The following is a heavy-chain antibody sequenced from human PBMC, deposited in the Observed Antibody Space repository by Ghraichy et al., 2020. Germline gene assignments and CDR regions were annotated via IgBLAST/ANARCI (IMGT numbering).Heavy chain of an antibody. Sequence: GESLNISCGASGYTFDDYGMAWVRQGPGKGLEWVSSLNWNSGATGYVDSVKGRFAISRDNAKNSLYLQMNSLRAEDTALYYCARVPLTINDQGDYVYKYFDLWGRGTQVIVSS. D-gene: IGHD4-17*01. CDR3: ARVPLTINDQGDYVYKYFDL. CDR2: LNWNSGAT. CDR1: GYTFDDYG. V-gene: IGHV3-20*04. J-gene: IGHJ2*01.